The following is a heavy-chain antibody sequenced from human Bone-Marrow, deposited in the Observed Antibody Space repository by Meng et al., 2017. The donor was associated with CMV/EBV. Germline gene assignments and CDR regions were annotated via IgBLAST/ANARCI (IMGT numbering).Heavy chain of an antibody. Sequence: GESLKISCAASGFTFSSYAMHWVRQAPGKGLEWVAVISYDGSNKYYADSVKGRFTIARDNSKNTLYLQMNSLRAEDTAVYYCARGGIAAAGTHYYGMDVWGHGTTVTVSS. J-gene: IGHJ6*02. CDR1: GFTFSSYA. D-gene: IGHD6-13*01. CDR2: ISYDGSNK. V-gene: IGHV3-30*04. CDR3: ARGGIAAAGTHYYGMDV.